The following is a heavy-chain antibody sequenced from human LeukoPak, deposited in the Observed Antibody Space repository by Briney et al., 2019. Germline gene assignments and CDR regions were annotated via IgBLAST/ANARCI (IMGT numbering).Heavy chain of an antibody. Sequence: SVKVSCKASGGTFSSYAISWVRQAPGQGLEWMGGIIPIFGTANYAQKFQGRVAITADESTSTAYMELSSLRSEDTAVYYCARVPGIAVAGTTNWFDPWGQGILVTVSS. CDR1: GGTFSSYA. V-gene: IGHV1-69*01. CDR2: IIPIFGTA. J-gene: IGHJ5*02. CDR3: ARVPGIAVAGTTNWFDP. D-gene: IGHD6-19*01.